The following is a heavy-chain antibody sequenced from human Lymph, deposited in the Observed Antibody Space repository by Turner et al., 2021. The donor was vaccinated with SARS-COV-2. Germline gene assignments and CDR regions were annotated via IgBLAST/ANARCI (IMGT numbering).Heavy chain of an antibody. CDR3: GVGPTRWYFQH. CDR1: GGSISSSSYY. J-gene: IGHJ1*01. CDR2: FFYSGST. V-gene: IGHV4-39*01. D-gene: IGHD1-26*01. Sequence: QLQLQESGPGLVKPSATLSLTCTVSGGSISSSSYYWGWIRQPPGKGLEWIGNFFYSGSTYYNPSLKSRVTISEDTSKNQFSLKLTSVTAADTAVYYCGVGPTRWYFQHWGQGTLVTVSS.